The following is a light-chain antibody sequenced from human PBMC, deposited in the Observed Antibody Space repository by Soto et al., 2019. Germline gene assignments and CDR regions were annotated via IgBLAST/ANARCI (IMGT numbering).Light chain of an antibody. J-gene: IGKJ2*01. Sequence: DLQMTQSPSTLSASVGDRVTITCRASQSISNWLAWYQQKPGKAPNLLISKASSLESGVPSRFSGSGSGPEFTLTITSLQPDDFATYYCQQYSTDPYTFGQGTKLEIK. CDR3: QQYSTDPYT. CDR2: KAS. V-gene: IGKV1-5*03. CDR1: QSISNW.